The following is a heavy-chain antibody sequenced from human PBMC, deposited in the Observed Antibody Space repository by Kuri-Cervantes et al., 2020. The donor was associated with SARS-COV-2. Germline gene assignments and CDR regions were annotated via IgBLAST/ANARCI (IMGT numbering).Heavy chain of an antibody. CDR2: IYYSGST. J-gene: IGHJ4*02. CDR3: ARHEPELRSLDY. Sequence: SETLSLTCTVSGGSTSSSSYYWGWIRQPPGKGLEWIGSIYYSGSTYYNPSLKSRVTISVDTSKNQFSLKLSSVTAADTAVYYCARHEPELRSLDYWGQGTLVTVSS. V-gene: IGHV4-39*01. D-gene: IGHD1-7*01. CDR1: GGSTSSSSYY.